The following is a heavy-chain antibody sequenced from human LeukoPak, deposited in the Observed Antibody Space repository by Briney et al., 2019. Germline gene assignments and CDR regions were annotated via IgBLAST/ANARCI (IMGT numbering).Heavy chain of an antibody. CDR3: ATSERGYCYGPLDY. CDR1: GGSISSYY. CDR2: IYYSGST. D-gene: IGHD5-18*01. Sequence: PSETLSLTCTVSGGSISSYYWSWIRQPPGKGLEWIGYIYYSGSTNYNPSLKSRVTISVDTSKNQFSLKLSSVTAADTAVYYSATSERGYCYGPLDYWGQGTLVTVSS. J-gene: IGHJ4*02. V-gene: IGHV4-59*01.